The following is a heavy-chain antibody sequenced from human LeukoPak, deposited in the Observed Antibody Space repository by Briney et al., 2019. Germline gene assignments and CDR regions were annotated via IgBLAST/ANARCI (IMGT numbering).Heavy chain of an antibody. V-gene: IGHV4-31*03. D-gene: IGHD3-22*01. J-gene: IGHJ4*02. CDR1: DGSINSVGYH. CDR3: ARGSGDSLYYFDY. CDR2: IDYRGTA. Sequence: PSETLSLTCTVSDGSINSVGYHWSWVRQLPGKGLDWVGYIDYRGTAFYNPSLRSRVTISVDTSKNQFSLKLSSVTAADTAVYYCARGSGDSLYYFDYWGQGTLVTVSS.